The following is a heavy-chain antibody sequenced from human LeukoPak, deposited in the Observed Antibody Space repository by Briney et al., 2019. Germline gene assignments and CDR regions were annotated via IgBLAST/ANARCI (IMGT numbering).Heavy chain of an antibody. CDR1: GFTFNRYG. CDR3: ARQMVEGQQNYYMDV. Sequence: GGSLRLSCAASGFTFNRYGMHWVRQAPGKGLEWVAFTGPDGKKTFYGDSLNGRFTISRDNFEDTVFLQMNPMRPEDTAVYYCARQMVEGQQNYYMDVWGNGTTVTVSS. CDR2: TGPDGKKT. V-gene: IGHV3-33*01. D-gene: IGHD2-15*01. J-gene: IGHJ6*03.